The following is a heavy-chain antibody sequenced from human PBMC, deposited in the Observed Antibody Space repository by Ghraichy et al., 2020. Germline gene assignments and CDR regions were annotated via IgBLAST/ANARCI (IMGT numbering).Heavy chain of an antibody. CDR3: ARGVYTGEFDY. CDR2: INHSGST. Sequence: SETLSLTCAVYGGSFSGYYWSWIRQPPGKGLEWIGEINHSGSTNYNPSLKSRVTISVDTSKNQFSLKLSSVTAADTAVYYCARGVYTGEFDYWGQGTLVTVSS. V-gene: IGHV4-34*01. D-gene: IGHD1-14*01. CDR1: GGSFSGYY. J-gene: IGHJ4*02.